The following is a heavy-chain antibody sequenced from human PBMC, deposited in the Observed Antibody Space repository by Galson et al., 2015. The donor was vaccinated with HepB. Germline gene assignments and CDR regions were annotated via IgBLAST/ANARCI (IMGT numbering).Heavy chain of an antibody. D-gene: IGHD4-17*01. Sequence: SVKVSCKASGYTFTSYYMHWVRQAPGQGLEWMGRIIPILGIANYAQKFQGRVTITADKSTSTAYMELSSLRSEDTAVYYCANLGYGDPDYWGQGTLVTVSS. J-gene: IGHJ4*02. CDR3: ANLGYGDPDY. V-gene: IGHV1-69*02. CDR1: GYTFTSYY. CDR2: IIPILGIA.